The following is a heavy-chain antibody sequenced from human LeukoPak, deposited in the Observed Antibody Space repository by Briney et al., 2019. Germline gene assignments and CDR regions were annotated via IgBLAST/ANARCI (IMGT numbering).Heavy chain of an antibody. CDR2: IKQDGSEK. V-gene: IGHV3-7*03. CDR1: GFTFSSYW. CDR3: ARDQSFSGELNAFDI. J-gene: IGHJ3*02. Sequence: GGSLRLSCAASGFTFSSYWMSWVRQAPGKGLEWVANIKQDGSEKYYVDSVKGRFTISRDNAKNSLYLQMNSLRAEDTAVYYCARDQSFSGELNAFDIWGQGTMVTVSS. D-gene: IGHD3-10*01.